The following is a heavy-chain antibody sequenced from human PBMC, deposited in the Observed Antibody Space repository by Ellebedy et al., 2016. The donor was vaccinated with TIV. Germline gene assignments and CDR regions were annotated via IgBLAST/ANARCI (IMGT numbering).Heavy chain of an antibody. Sequence: ASVKVSCKASGYTFTSYGISWVRQAPGQGLEWMGWISAYNGNTNYAQKLQGRVTMTTDTSTSTAYMELSSLRSEDTAVYYCASNGELIPHYYGMDVWGQGTTVTVSS. CDR3: ASNGELIPHYYGMDV. V-gene: IGHV1-18*01. CDR1: GYTFTSYG. J-gene: IGHJ6*02. D-gene: IGHD1-26*01. CDR2: ISAYNGNT.